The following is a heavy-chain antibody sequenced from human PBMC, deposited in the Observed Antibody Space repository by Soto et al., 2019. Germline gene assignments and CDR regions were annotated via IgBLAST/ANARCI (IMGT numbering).Heavy chain of an antibody. J-gene: IGHJ4*02. CDR2: INPILSMS. CDR1: GDTFSFYS. CDR3: ASSYGSGYRAFDY. V-gene: IGHV1-69*02. Sequence: QVQLVQSGAEVKKPGSSVRVSCKASGDTFSFYSINWVRQATGLGLEWMGRINPILSMSNYAQRFQGRVTSTADKSTGTADMEPSSLRSAGTAMYYCASSYGSGYRAFDYWGQGALVTVSS. D-gene: IGHD3-10*01.